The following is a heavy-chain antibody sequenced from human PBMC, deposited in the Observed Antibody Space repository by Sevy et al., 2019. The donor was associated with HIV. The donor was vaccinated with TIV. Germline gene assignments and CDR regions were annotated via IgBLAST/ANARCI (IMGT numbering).Heavy chain of an antibody. Sequence: GGSLRLSCAASGFMFKSYNMNWVRQAPGTGLEWLSYINSGSGAISYADSVKGRFTVSRDNARNLLYLQMNSLIAEDTAVYYCVRTVSGTFRYDDYWGQGTLVTVSS. CDR3: VRTVSGTFRYDDY. J-gene: IGHJ4*02. CDR1: GFMFKSYN. V-gene: IGHV3-48*01. CDR2: INSGSGAI. D-gene: IGHD3-16*02.